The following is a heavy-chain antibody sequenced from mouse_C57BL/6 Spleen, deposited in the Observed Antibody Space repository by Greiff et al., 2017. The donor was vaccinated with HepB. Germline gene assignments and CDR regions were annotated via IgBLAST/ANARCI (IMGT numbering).Heavy chain of an antibody. CDR2: ISSGSSTI. CDR1: GFTFSDYG. D-gene: IGHD1-1*01. CDR3: ARLRITTVVAPDAMDY. Sequence: DVMLVESGGGLVKPGGSLKLSCAASGFTFSDYGMHWVRQAPEKGLEWVAYISSGSSTIYYADTVKGRFTISRDNAKNTLFLLMTSLRSEDTAMYYCARLRITTVVAPDAMDYWGQGTSVTVSS. V-gene: IGHV5-17*01. J-gene: IGHJ4*01.